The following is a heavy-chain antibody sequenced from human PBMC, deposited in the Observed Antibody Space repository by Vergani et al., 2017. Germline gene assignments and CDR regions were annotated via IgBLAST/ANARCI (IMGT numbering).Heavy chain of an antibody. Sequence: QLHLQESGPGLVKPSETLSLTCTVSGGSITSSSYYWCWIRPPPGKGLELIGIIYHSGIAYYNPSLKGRVTISVDTSKNQFSLEVTSVTAADTAIYCCARNGGFMLRYCHWALWGQGALVTVSS. V-gene: IGHV4-39*01. D-gene: IGHD3-9*01. J-gene: IGHJ4*02. CDR2: IYHSGIA. CDR3: ARNGGFMLRYCHWAL. CDR1: GGSITSSSYY.